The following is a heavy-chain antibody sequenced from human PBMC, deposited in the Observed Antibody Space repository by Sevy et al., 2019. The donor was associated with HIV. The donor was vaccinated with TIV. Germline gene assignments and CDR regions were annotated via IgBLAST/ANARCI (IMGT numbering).Heavy chain of an antibody. V-gene: IGHV3-30*04. CDR3: AREGRYYDYVW. CDR1: GFTFSGYA. CDR2: ISYDGNTK. Sequence: GGSRRLSCAASGFTFSGYAMHWVRQAPGKGLEWVGLISYDGNTKYYADSVKGRFTISRDNSKNTLYLQMDSLRAEDAAVYYCAREGRYYDYVWGGQGALVTVSS. J-gene: IGHJ4*01. D-gene: IGHD3-16*01.